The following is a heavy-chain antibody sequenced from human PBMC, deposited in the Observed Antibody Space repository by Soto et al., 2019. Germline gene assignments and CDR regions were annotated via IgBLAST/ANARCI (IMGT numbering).Heavy chain of an antibody. J-gene: IGHJ4*02. CDR2: IRQDGSEK. CDR3: ATTTRSAAFDY. CDR1: GFTFSSYW. D-gene: IGHD2-2*01. V-gene: IGHV3-7*01. Sequence: VQLVESGGGLVQPGGSLRLSCVASGFTFSSYWMFWVRQTPGKGLEWVANIRQDGSEKNYVDSVKGRFTISRDNAENSLHLQMNSLRAEDTAVYFCATTTRSAAFDYWGQGTLVTVSS.